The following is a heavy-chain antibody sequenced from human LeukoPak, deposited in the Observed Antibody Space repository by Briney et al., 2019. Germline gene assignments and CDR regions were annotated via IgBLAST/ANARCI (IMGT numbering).Heavy chain of an antibody. CDR3: AKDGDDCTDS. J-gene: IGHJ4*02. CDR1: GFTFNRRG. CDR2: VRYDGGNE. Sequence: GGSLRLSCAASGFTFNRRGMHWVRQAPGKGLEWVAFVRYDGGNEYYGDSVRGRFTISRDNFRNTLSLYMASLTPEDTAVYYCAKDGDDCTDSWGQGTLVTVSS. D-gene: IGHD2-8*01. V-gene: IGHV3-30*02.